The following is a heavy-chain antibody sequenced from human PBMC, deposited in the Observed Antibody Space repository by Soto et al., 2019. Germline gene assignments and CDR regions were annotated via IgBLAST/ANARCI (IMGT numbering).Heavy chain of an antibody. D-gene: IGHD5-12*01. CDR3: AREPFIVATIGIYYYYGMDV. CDR1: GFTFSSYG. CDR2: IWYDGSNK. V-gene: IGHV3-33*01. Sequence: GGSLRLSCAASGFTFSSYGMHWVRQAPGKGLEWVAVIWYDGSNKYYADSVKGRFTISRDNSKNTLYLQMNSLRAEDTAVYYCAREPFIVATIGIYYYYGMDVWGQGTTVTVSS. J-gene: IGHJ6*02.